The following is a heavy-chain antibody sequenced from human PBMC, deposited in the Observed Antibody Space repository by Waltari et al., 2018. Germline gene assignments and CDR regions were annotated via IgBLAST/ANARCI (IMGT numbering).Heavy chain of an antibody. J-gene: IGHJ4*02. CDR1: GYTFTSYY. CDR3: ARDLRTGTLSY. CDR2: INPSGGST. V-gene: IGHV1-46*01. D-gene: IGHD1-1*01. Sequence: QVQLVQSGAEVKKPGASVKVSCKASGYTFTSYYMHWVRQAPGQGLEWMGIINPSGGSTSYAQKFQGRVTMTRDTSTSTVYMELSSLRSEDTVVYYCARDLRTGTLSYWGQGTLVTVSS.